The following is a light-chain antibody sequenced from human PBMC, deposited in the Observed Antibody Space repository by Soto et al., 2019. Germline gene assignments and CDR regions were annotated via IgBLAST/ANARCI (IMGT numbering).Light chain of an antibody. V-gene: IGLV2-8*01. Sequence: QSALTQPPSASGSPGQSVTISCTGTSSDVGGYNSVSWYQQHPGKAPKLMIYDVNKRPSGVPDRFSGSKSGNTASLTVSGLQTEDEADYYCQSYDSSLSGWVFGGGTKLTVL. J-gene: IGLJ3*02. CDR2: DVN. CDR1: SSDVGGYNS. CDR3: QSYDSSLSGWV.